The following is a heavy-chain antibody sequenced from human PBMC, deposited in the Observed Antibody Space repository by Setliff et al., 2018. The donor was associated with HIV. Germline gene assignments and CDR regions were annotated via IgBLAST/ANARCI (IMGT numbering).Heavy chain of an antibody. Sequence: LRLSCAASGFTFSSYAMSWVRQAPGKGLEWVSAISGSGGSTYYADSVKGRFTISRDNSKNTLYLQMNSLRAEDTAVYYCASARIPTGGTSTSFDYWGQGTLVTVSS. J-gene: IGHJ4*02. CDR2: ISGSGGST. V-gene: IGHV3-23*01. CDR1: GFTFSSYA. D-gene: IGHD1-1*01. CDR3: ASARIPTGGTSTSFDY.